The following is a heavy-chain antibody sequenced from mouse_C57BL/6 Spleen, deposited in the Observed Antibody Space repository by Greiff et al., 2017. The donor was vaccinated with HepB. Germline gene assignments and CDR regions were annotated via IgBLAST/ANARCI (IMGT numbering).Heavy chain of an antibody. CDR3: ASNYDGYYERAWFAY. Sequence: VQLQQSGPGLVQPSQSLSITCTVSGFSLTSYGVHWVRQSPGKGLEWLGVIWSGGSTDYNAAFISRLSISKDNSKSQVFFKMNSLQADDTAIYYWASNYDGYYERAWFAYWGQGTLVTVSA. D-gene: IGHD2-3*01. V-gene: IGHV2-2*01. CDR1: GFSLTSYG. J-gene: IGHJ3*01. CDR2: IWSGGST.